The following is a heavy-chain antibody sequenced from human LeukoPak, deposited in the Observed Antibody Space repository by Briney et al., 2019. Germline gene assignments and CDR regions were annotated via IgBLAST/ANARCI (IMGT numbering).Heavy chain of an antibody. V-gene: IGHV4-59*01. CDR1: GGSISSYY. Sequence: PSETLSLTCTVSGGSISSYYWSWIRQPPGKGLEWIGYIYYSGSTNYNPSLKSRVTISVDTSKNQFSLKLSSVTAADTAVYYCARVFGYSGYADYWAREPWSPSPQ. J-gene: IGHJ4*02. D-gene: IGHD5-12*01. CDR3: ARVFGYSGYADY. CDR2: IYYSGST.